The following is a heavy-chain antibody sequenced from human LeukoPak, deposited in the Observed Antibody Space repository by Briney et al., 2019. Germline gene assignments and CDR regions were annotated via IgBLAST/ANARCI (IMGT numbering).Heavy chain of an antibody. CDR1: GFTLSSYV. Sequence: PGGSLRLSCEASGFTLSSYVMHWVRQAPGRGREWVAFIRYDEINKYYVDSVRGRFSISRDNSKNTLWLQMTSLRGEDTAVYYCARGRVGATGYFDYWGQGTLVTVSS. CDR2: IRYDEINK. D-gene: IGHD1-26*01. V-gene: IGHV3-30*02. CDR3: ARGRVGATGYFDY. J-gene: IGHJ4*02.